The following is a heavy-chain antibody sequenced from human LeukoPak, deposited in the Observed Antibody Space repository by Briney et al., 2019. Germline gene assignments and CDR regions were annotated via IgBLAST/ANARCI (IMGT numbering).Heavy chain of an antibody. V-gene: IGHV4-38-2*01. J-gene: IGHJ3*02. D-gene: IGHD3-3*01. Sequence: PSETLSLTCAVSGYSISSGYHWGWIRQPPGKGLEWIGSIYHSGSTYYNPSLKSRVTISVDTSKNQFSLKLSSVTAADTAVYYCARHDGYYDFWSGFAGAFDIWGQGTMVTVSS. CDR1: GYSISSGYH. CDR2: IYHSGST. CDR3: ARHDGYYDFWSGFAGAFDI.